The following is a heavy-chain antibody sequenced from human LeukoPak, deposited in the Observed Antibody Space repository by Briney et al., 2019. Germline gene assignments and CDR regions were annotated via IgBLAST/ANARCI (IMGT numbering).Heavy chain of an antibody. J-gene: IGHJ4*02. D-gene: IGHD2-15*01. Sequence: ASVKVSCKASGGTFSSFPIGWVRQAPGQGLEWMGQVIAIFGDTKYAQKFQGRLTITADESSSTAYMELRSLRSEDTAMYYCARDEIWAYFDYWGQGTLVTVSS. CDR3: ARDEIWAYFDY. CDR1: GGTFSSFP. CDR2: VIAIFGDT. V-gene: IGHV1-69*01.